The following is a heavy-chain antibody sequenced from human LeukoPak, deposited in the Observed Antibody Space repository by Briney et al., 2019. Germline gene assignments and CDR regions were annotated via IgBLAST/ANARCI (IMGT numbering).Heavy chain of an antibody. CDR2: ISYDGSNK. CDR3: AKSRKTYSSSWYAHYFDY. CDR1: GFTFSSYA. D-gene: IGHD6-13*01. Sequence: GGSLRLSCAASGFTFSSYAMHWVRQAPGKGLEWVAVISYDGSNKYYADSVKGRFTISRDNSKNTLYLQMNSLRAEDTAVYYCAKSRKTYSSSWYAHYFDYWGQGTLVTVSS. J-gene: IGHJ4*02. V-gene: IGHV3-30-3*02.